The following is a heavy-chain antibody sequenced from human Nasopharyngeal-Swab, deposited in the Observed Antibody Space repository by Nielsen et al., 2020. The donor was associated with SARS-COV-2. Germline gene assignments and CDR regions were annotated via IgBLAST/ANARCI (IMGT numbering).Heavy chain of an antibody. D-gene: IGHD2-2*01. CDR2: IKQDGREK. Sequence: ESLKISCAASGFTFSSYWMSWVRQAPGKGLEWVANIKQDGREKYYVDSVKGRFTISRDNAKNSLYLQMNSLRAEDTAVYYCARDITLADIVVVPAAMDYYGMDVWGQGTTVTVSS. CDR3: ARDITLADIVVVPAAMDYYGMDV. J-gene: IGHJ6*02. V-gene: IGHV3-7*01. CDR1: GFTFSSYW.